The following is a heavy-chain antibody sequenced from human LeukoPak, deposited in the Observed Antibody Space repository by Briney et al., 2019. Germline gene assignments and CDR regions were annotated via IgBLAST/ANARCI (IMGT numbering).Heavy chain of an antibody. J-gene: IGHJ4*02. CDR3: TRELTGYNDY. CDR1: GFTFSNYW. V-gene: IGHV3-74*01. D-gene: IGHD3-9*01. CDR2: INPDGSGT. Sequence: GGSLRLSCAASGFTFSNYWMHWVRQAPGKGLVWVSRINPDGSGTSYADSVKGRFTISRDNAKNTLHLQMNSLRAEDTALYYCTRELTGYNDYWGQGTPVTVSS.